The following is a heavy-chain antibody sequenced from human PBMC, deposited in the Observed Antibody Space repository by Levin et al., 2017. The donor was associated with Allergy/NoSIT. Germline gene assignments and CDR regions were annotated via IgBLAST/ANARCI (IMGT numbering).Heavy chain of an antibody. V-gene: IGHV1-2*06. Sequence: ASVKVSCKASGYTFTGYYMHWVRQAPGQGLEWMGRINPNSGGTNYAQKFQGRVTMTRDTSISTAYMELSRLRSDDTAVYYCARDLGVVAADFDYWGQGTLVTVSS. D-gene: IGHD2-15*01. CDR1: GYTFTGYY. CDR3: ARDLGVVAADFDY. J-gene: IGHJ4*02. CDR2: INPNSGGT.